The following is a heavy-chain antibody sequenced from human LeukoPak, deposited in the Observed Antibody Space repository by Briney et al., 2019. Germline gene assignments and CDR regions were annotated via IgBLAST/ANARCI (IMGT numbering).Heavy chain of an antibody. CDR2: IYSGGTT. CDR3: ARVSSDSSGWYEFDY. Sequence: GGSLRLSCVASGFTFKSYVMSWVRQAPGKGLEWVSVIYSGGTTYYADSVKGRFTISRDNSKNTLYLQMNSLRAEDTAVYYCARVSSDSSGWYEFDYWGQGTLVTVSS. V-gene: IGHV3-53*01. J-gene: IGHJ4*02. CDR1: GFTFKSYV. D-gene: IGHD6-19*01.